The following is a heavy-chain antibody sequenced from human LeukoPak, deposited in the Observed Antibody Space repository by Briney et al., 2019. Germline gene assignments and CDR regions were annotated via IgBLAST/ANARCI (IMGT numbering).Heavy chain of an antibody. CDR1: GFTFSSYS. Sequence: PGGSLRLSCAGSGFTFSSYSMNWVRQAPGKGLEWVSSISSSSSYIYYVDSVKGRFTISRDNAKNSLYLQMNSLRAEDTAVYYCARDGGYYGPDSWGQGALVSVSS. V-gene: IGHV3-21*01. J-gene: IGHJ4*02. D-gene: IGHD3-10*01. CDR3: ARDGGYYGPDS. CDR2: ISSSSSYI.